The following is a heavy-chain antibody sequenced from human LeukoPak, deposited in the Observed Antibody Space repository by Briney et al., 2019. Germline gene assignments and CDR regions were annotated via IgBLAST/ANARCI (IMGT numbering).Heavy chain of an antibody. V-gene: IGHV5-51*01. CDR1: GYSFTSYW. Sequence: LGESLKISCKGSGYSFTSYWIGWVRQMPGKGLEWMGIIYPGDSDTRYSPSFQGQVTISADKSISTAYLQRSSLKASDTAMYYCARRFSVWYSSSYSYAFDIWGQGTMVTVSS. D-gene: IGHD6-6*01. CDR3: ARRFSVWYSSSYSYAFDI. J-gene: IGHJ3*02. CDR2: IYPGDSDT.